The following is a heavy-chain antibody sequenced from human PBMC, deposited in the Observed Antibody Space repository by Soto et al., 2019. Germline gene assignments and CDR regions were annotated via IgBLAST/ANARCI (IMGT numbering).Heavy chain of an antibody. V-gene: IGHV1-46*01. CDR3: ARDGVDIFTLYFCGMDV. CDR2: INPSGGST. CDR1: GYTFTSYY. D-gene: IGHD3-9*01. J-gene: IGHJ6*02. Sequence: ASVKVSCKASGYTFTSYYMHWVRQAPGQGLEWMGIINPSGGSTSYAQKFQGRVTMTRDTSTSTVYMELSSLRSEDTAVYYCARDGVDIFTLYFCGMDVWGQGTTVTVSS.